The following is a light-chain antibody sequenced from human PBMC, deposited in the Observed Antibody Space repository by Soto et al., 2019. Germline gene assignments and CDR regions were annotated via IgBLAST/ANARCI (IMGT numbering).Light chain of an antibody. J-gene: IGKJ1*01. CDR1: ESVTSSK. CDR2: GAS. V-gene: IGKV3-15*01. CDR3: QQYNNWPPWT. Sequence: EIVMTQSPATLSVSPGERATLSCRASESVTSSKLAWYQQKPGQPPRLLIYGASTRATGIPARFSGSGSGTEFTLTISGLQSEDFAVYYCQQYNNWPPWTFGQGTKVEIK.